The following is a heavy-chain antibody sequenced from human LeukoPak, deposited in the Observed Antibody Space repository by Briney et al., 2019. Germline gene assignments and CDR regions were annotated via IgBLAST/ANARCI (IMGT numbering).Heavy chain of an antibody. CDR3: ARPHYGPLGY. D-gene: IGHD4-17*01. CDR2: ISYDGSNK. V-gene: IGHV3-30*04. CDR1: GFTFSSYA. J-gene: IGHJ4*02. Sequence: GRSLGLSCAASGFTFSSYAMHWVRQAPGKGLEWVAVISYDGSNKYYADSVRGRFTISRDNSKNTLYLQMNSLRAEDTAVYYCARPHYGPLGYWGQGTLVTVSS.